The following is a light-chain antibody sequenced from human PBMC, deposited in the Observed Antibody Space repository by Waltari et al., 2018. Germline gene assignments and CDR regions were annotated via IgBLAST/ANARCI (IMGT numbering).Light chain of an antibody. CDR2: GNT. J-gene: IGLJ3*02. CDR3: QSYDSSLGGSRV. V-gene: IGLV1-40*01. Sequence: QSVLTQPPSVSGAPGQRVTISCTGGSSTIGAGYDVHWYQQLPGTAPKLLSYGNTKRPAGVPDRFSGSKSGTSASLAITGLQAEDEADYYCQSYDSSLGGSRVFGGGTKLTVL. CDR1: SSTIGAGYD.